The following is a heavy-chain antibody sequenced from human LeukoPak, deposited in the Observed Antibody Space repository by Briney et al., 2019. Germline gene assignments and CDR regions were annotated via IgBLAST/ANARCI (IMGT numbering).Heavy chain of an antibody. D-gene: IGHD3-9*01. Sequence: GGSLRLSCAASGFTFSSYAMHWVRQAPGKGLEWVAVISYDGSNKYYADSVKGRFTISRDNSKNTLYLQMNSLRAEDTAVYYCAKRMTGYYKEFDYWGQGTLVTVSS. CDR1: GFTFSSYA. J-gene: IGHJ4*02. V-gene: IGHV3-30*04. CDR3: AKRMTGYYKEFDY. CDR2: ISYDGSNK.